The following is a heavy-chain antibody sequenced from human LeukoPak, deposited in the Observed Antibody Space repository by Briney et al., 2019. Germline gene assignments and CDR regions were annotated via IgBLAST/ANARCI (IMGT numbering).Heavy chain of an antibody. CDR3: ARDSGVWPGVGEAGLDY. CDR2: ISSSSSYI. J-gene: IGHJ4*02. V-gene: IGHV3-21*01. CDR1: GFTFSSYS. D-gene: IGHD3-16*01. Sequence: KAGGSLRLSCAASGFTFSSYSMNWVCQAPGKGLEWVSSISSSSSYIYYADSVKGRFTISRDNAKNSLYLQMNSLRAEDTAVYYCARDSGVWPGVGEAGLDYWGQGTLVTVSS.